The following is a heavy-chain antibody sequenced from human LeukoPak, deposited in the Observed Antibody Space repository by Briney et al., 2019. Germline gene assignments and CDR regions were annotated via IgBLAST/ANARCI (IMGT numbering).Heavy chain of an antibody. CDR2: IYTSGST. V-gene: IGHV4-4*07. D-gene: IGHD2-2*01. CDR1: GGSFSGYY. CDR3: AREKVVASAMYYYYGMDV. J-gene: IGHJ6*02. Sequence: SETLSLTCAVYGGSFSGYYWSWIRQPAGKGLEWIGRIYTSGSTNYNPSLKSRVTISVDTSKNQFSLKLSSVTAADTAVYYCAREKVVASAMYYYYGMDVWGQGTTVTVSS.